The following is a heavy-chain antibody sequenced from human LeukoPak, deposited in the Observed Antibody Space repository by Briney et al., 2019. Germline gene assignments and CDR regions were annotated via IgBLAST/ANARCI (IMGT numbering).Heavy chain of an antibody. D-gene: IGHD2-15*01. CDR1: GFTFSNYA. Sequence: GGSLRLSCAASGFTFSNYAMSWVRQAPGKGLEWVSTISNSGDATYYADSVKGRFTISRDNSKNTLYLQMNSLRAEDTAVYYCAGDRTGYFDCWGQGTLVTVSS. V-gene: IGHV3-23*01. J-gene: IGHJ4*02. CDR2: ISNSGDAT. CDR3: AGDRTGYFDC.